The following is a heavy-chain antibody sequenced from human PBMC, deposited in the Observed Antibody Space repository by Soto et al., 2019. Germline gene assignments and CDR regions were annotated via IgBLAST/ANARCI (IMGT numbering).Heavy chain of an antibody. Sequence: GGSLRLSCAASGFSFSSYAMSWVRQAPGKGLECVSALSGSGSTTYYADSVKGRFTISRDNSKNTLYLQMNNLRADDTAVYYCAKAVATLSDFDYWGQGTQVTVSS. CDR2: LSGSGSTT. CDR1: GFSFSSYA. V-gene: IGHV3-23*01. J-gene: IGHJ4*02. CDR3: AKAVATLSDFDY. D-gene: IGHD5-12*01.